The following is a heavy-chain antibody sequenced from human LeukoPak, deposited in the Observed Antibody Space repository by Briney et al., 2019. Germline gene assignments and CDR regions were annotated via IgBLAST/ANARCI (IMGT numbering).Heavy chain of an antibody. CDR2: INIDGSQR. CDR3: ARDPGWGALDY. Sequence: PGGSLRLSCAASGFSFSTTWMTWGRQTPGKGLELVANINIDGSQRYHADSVEGRFTISRDNVKNTLYLQMSSLRVEDTAVYYCARDPGWGALDYWGQGALVIVSS. J-gene: IGHJ4*02. V-gene: IGHV3-7*03. CDR1: GFSFSTTW. D-gene: IGHD3-16*01.